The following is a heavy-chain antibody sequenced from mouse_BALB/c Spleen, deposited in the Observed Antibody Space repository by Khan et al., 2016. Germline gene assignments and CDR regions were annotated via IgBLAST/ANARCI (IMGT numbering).Heavy chain of an antibody. J-gene: IGHJ4*01. CDR2: INTYTGEP. D-gene: IGHD1-1*01. CDR1: GYTFTNYG. V-gene: IGHV9-3-1*01. CDR3: ARSRGSSYDYYAMDY. Sequence: QIQLVQSGPELKKPGETVKISCKASGYTFTNYGMNWVKQAPGKGLKWMGWINTYTGEPTYADDFKGRFAFSLETSASTAYLQINNLKNEDTATYFCARSRGSSYDYYAMDYWGQGTSVTVSS.